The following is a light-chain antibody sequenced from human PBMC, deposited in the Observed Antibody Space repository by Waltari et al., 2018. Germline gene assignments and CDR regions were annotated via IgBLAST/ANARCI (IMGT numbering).Light chain of an antibody. V-gene: IGLV2-23*02. CDR2: AVT. CDR1: ISDVGNYHL. CDR3: CSYGGLGSYV. J-gene: IGLJ1*01. Sequence: QSGLTQPASVSGSPAQSITIPCTGTISDVGNYHLVSWYQPYAGKAPKLMVYAVTKRASGVSDRVSGSKSGNTASLTISGLQSEDEADYYCCSYGGLGSYVFGAGTKVTVL.